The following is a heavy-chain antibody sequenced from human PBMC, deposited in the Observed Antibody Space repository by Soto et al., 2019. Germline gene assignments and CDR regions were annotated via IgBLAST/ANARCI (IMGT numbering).Heavy chain of an antibody. CDR2: INHSGST. CDR1: GVSFSGYY. D-gene: IGHD6-13*01. CDR3: ARAKAAAGMRYYYYGMDV. V-gene: IGHV4-34*01. J-gene: IGHJ6*02. Sequence: SETLSLTCAVYGVSFSGYYWIWIRQPPGKGLEWIGEINHSGSTNYNPSLKSRVTISVDTSKNQFSLKLSSVTAADTAVYYCARAKAAAGMRYYYYGMDVWGQGTTVTVSS.